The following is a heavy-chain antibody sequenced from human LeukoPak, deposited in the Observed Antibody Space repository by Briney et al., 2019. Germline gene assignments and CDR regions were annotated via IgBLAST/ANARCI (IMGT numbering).Heavy chain of an antibody. CDR2: ISSSGGIT. V-gene: IGHV3-48*03. D-gene: IGHD2-15*01. Sequence: GGSLRLSCAASEFTFSGYDMHWVRQAPGKGLEWVSCISSSGGITYYADSVKGRFTISRDHAKNSLYLQMNSLRAEDTAVFYCARGGNNCSGGSCYSDYWGQGTLVTVSS. J-gene: IGHJ4*02. CDR3: ARGGNNCSGGSCYSDY. CDR1: EFTFSGYD.